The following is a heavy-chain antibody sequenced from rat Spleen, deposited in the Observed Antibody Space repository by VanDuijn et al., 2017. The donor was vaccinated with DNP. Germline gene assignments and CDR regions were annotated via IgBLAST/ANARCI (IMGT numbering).Heavy chain of an antibody. CDR3: ATQITTVASFDY. CDR1: GFTFSDYN. D-gene: IGHD1-1*01. J-gene: IGHJ2*01. Sequence: EVQLVESGGGLVQPGRSLKLSCAASGFTFSDYNMAWVRQAPKKGLEWVATIIYDGSSTYYRDSVKGRFTISRDNAKSTLYLQMDSLRSEDTATYYCATQITTVASFDYWGQGVMVTVSS. V-gene: IGHV5S10*01. CDR2: IIYDGSST.